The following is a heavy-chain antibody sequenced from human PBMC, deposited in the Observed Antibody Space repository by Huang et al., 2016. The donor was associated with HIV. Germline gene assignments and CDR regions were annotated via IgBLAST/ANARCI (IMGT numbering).Heavy chain of an antibody. CDR1: GGSISTQY. D-gene: IGHD3-3*01. CDR3: ARDHHDFWRGYRRMYFFDH. Sequence: QVQLQESGPGLVKPSETLSLTCPVSGGSISTQYWSWIRQPPGKGLECIGSIDYSCSTHYSPSLKSRVTQLLDTSKNQFSLRGNAVTAADTAMYYCARDHHDFWRGYRRMYFFDHWGQGTLVTVSS. CDR2: IDYSCST. V-gene: IGHV4-59*11. J-gene: IGHJ4*02.